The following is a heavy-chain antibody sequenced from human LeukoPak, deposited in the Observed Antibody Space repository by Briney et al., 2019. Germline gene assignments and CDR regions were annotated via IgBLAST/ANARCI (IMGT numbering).Heavy chain of an antibody. J-gene: IGHJ4*02. CDR3: GKEGAAGGKMGYCFDY. V-gene: IGHV3-30*18. D-gene: IGHD6-13*01. CDR2: VSDDGGTK. Sequence: HPGRSLRLSCAASAFTFSSYGMHWVRQAPGKGLEWVAVVSDDGGTKYYADSVKGRFTISRDNSKNTLYLEMNSLRAEDTAVYYCGKEGAAGGKMGYCFDYWGQGTLATVSS. CDR1: AFTFSSYG.